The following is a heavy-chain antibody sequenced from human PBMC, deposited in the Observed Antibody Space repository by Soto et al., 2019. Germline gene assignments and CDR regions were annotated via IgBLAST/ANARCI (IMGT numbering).Heavy chain of an antibody. Sequence: EVQLLESGGGLVQPGGSLRLSCTASEFTFRNYAMSWVRQAPGKGLEWVSAIGASGAGTHYSDSVKGRFTISRDNSKNTLYVKMNSLRAEDTGVYYCAKCAVLSATSGGWCNGFGPWGQGTLVTVSS. V-gene: IGHV3-23*01. CDR3: AKCAVLSATSGGWCNGFGP. D-gene: IGHD2-21*01. J-gene: IGHJ5*02. CDR1: EFTFRNYA. CDR2: IGASGAGT.